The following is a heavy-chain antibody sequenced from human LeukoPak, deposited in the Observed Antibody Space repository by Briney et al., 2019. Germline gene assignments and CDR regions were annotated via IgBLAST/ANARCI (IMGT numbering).Heavy chain of an antibody. CDR2: IKNIIDGGTT. Sequence: KTGGALRHSSAASRFTFSNTWTNLVSQAPRKGLEWVSRIKNIIDGGTTHYAAPVKGRFTISRDDSKNTLYLQMNSLETEDTAVYYCTTLYRLDPWGQGTLVTVSS. CDR3: TTLYRLDP. CDR1: RFTFSNTW. J-gene: IGHJ5*02. D-gene: IGHD2-8*01. V-gene: IGHV3-15*01.